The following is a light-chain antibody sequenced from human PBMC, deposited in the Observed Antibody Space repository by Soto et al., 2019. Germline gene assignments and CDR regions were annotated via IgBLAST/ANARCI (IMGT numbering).Light chain of an antibody. CDR1: SSDVGGYNY. Sequence: QSALTQPPSASGSLGKSVTISCTGTSSDVGGYNYVSWYQQHPGKAPKLMIYEGSKRPSGVSNRFSGSKSGNTASLTISGLQAEDEADYYCCSYAGSSTLVFGGGTKLTVL. CDR2: EGS. V-gene: IGLV2-23*01. CDR3: CSYAGSSTLV. J-gene: IGLJ3*02.